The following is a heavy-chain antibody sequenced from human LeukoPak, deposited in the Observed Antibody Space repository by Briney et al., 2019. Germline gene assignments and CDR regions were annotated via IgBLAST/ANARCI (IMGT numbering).Heavy chain of an antibody. CDR2: IHYTETTNYNPSL. D-gene: IGHD3-22*01. V-gene: IGHV4-59*01. J-gene: IGHJ3*02. CDR3: ARGHYDSSGYFYNAFDI. CDR1: GGSISHYY. Sequence: PSETLSLTCTVSGGSISHYYWSWIRQPPGKGLEWIGYIHYTETTNYNPSLNYNPSLKSRVTISVDTSKNQFSLKLSSVTAADTALYYCARGHYDSSGYFYNAFDIWGQGTMVTVSS.